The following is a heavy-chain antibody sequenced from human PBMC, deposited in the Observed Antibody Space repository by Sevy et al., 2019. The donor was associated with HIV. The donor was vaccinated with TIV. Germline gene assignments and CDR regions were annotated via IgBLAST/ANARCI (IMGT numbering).Heavy chain of an antibody. CDR1: GYSFTSYC. CDR2: IYPGDSDT. V-gene: IGHV5-51*01. D-gene: IGHD2-15*01. CDR3: ARHWPGEDIVVEVAALAFDM. J-gene: IGHJ3*02. Sequence: GESLKISCKGSGYSFTSYCIGWVRQMPGKGLEWMGIIYPGDSDTRYSPSFQGQVTVSADKSISTAYLQWSSLKASDTAMYYCARHWPGEDIVVEVAALAFDMWGQGTMVTVSS.